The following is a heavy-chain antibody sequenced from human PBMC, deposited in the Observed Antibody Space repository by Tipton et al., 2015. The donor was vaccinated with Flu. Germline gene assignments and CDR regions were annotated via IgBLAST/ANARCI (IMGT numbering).Heavy chain of an antibody. J-gene: IGHJ5*02. CDR3: ARVNEGWFGELYWFDP. Sequence: TLSLTCTVSGGSISSYYWSWIRQPAGKGLELIGRIYTSGSTNYNPSLKSRVTMSVDTSKNQFSLKLGSVTAADTAVYYCARVNEGWFGELYWFDPSGQGTLVTVSS. V-gene: IGHV4-4*07. CDR1: GGSISSYY. D-gene: IGHD3-10*01. CDR2: IYTSGST.